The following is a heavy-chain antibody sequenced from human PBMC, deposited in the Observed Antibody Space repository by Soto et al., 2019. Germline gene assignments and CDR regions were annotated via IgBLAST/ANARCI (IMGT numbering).Heavy chain of an antibody. D-gene: IGHD3-22*01. CDR3: VKDSKYYYDSSGYYYPGYFDY. CDR2: ISSNGGST. Sequence: PGGSLRLSCSASGFTFSSYAMHWVRQAPGKGLEYVSAISSNGGSTYYADSVKGRFTISRDNSKNTLYLQMSSLRAEDTAVYYCVKDSKYYYDSSGYYYPGYFDYWGQGTLVTVSS. J-gene: IGHJ4*02. CDR1: GFTFSSYA. V-gene: IGHV3-64D*08.